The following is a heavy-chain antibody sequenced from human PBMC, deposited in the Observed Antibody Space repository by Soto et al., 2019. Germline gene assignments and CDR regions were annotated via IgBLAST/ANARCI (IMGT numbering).Heavy chain of an antibody. Sequence: EVQLLESGGGLVQPGGSLRLSCAASGFTFSSYAMYWVRQAPGKGLEWVSGISSGGGSPYYADSVKGRFTISRDNSKNTLYLQMNSLRAEDRAVYYFAKADGRIVARHFDFWGQGSLVTVSS. CDR3: AKADGRIVARHFDF. V-gene: IGHV3-23*01. D-gene: IGHD6-6*01. CDR2: ISSGGGSP. CDR1: GFTFSSYA. J-gene: IGHJ4*02.